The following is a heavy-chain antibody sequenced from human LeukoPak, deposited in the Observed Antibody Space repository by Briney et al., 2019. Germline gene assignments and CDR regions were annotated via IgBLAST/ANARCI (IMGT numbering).Heavy chain of an antibody. V-gene: IGHV3-15*01. CDR2: IKSKTDGGTT. CDR3: TTGDTAMVIEDYFDC. D-gene: IGHD5-18*01. Sequence: GGSLRLSCAASGFTFSNAWMSWVRQAPGKGLEWVGRIKSKTDGGTTDYAAPVKGRFTISRDDSKNTLYLQMNSLKTEDTAVYYCTTGDTAMVIEDYFDCWGQGTLVTVSS. J-gene: IGHJ4*02. CDR1: GFTFSNAW.